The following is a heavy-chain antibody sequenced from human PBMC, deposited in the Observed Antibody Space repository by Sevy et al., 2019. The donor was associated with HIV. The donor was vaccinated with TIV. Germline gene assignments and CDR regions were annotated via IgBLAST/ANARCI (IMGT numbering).Heavy chain of an antibody. CDR3: AREGCTKPHDY. CDR1: GFKFSQYS. J-gene: IGHJ4*02. CDR2: LSFGGGRI. D-gene: IGHD2-8*01. Sequence: GGSLRLSCATSGFKFSQYSMSWVRQAPGKGLEWVSTLSFGGGRINYADSVKGRFTISRDDSKDTMDLQMNSLRVEDTAVDFCAREGCTKPHDYWGQGTLVTVSS. V-gene: IGHV3-23*01.